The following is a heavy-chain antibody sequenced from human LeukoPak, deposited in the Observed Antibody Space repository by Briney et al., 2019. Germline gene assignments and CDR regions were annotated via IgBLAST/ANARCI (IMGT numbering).Heavy chain of an antibody. V-gene: IGHV3-23*01. CDR3: AKGGYDSSGYYYWGFVY. Sequence: GGSLRLSCAASGFTFSSYWMSWARQAPGKGLEWVSAISGSGGSTYYADPVKGRFTISRDNSKNTLYLQMNSLRAEDTAVYYCAKGGYDSSGYYYWGFVYWGQGTLVTVSS. J-gene: IGHJ4*02. CDR1: GFTFSSYW. D-gene: IGHD3-22*01. CDR2: ISGSGGST.